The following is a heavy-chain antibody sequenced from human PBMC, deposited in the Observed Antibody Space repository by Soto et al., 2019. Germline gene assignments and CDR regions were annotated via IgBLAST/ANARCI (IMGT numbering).Heavy chain of an antibody. J-gene: IGHJ6*02. D-gene: IGHD5-18*01. CDR1: GGSISSSSYY. CDR3: ASGKSGYSYIAYYGMDV. Sequence: SETLSLTCTVSGGSISSSSYYWGWIRQPPGKGLEWIGSIYYSGSTYYNTSLKSRVTISVDTSKNQFSLKLSSVTAADTAVYYCASGKSGYSYIAYYGMDVWGQGTTVT. V-gene: IGHV4-39*01. CDR2: IYYSGST.